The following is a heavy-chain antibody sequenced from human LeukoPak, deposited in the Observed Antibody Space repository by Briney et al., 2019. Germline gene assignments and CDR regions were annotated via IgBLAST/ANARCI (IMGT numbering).Heavy chain of an antibody. Sequence: PGGSLRLSCTGSGFTFGDFAMSWVRQAPGKGLEWVGLIRSKPYGGTPEYAASVKGRFTISRDASKSVAYLQMNSLKTEDTALYYCTRQGYGNFWYGGGSEYWGQGSLVTVSS. CDR1: GFTFGDFA. CDR3: TRQGYGNFWYGGGSEY. J-gene: IGHJ4*02. CDR2: IRSKPYGGTP. V-gene: IGHV3-49*04. D-gene: IGHD3-10*01.